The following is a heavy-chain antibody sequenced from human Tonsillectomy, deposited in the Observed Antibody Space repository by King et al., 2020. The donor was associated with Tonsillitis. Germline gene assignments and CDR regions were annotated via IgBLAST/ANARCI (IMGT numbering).Heavy chain of an antibody. V-gene: IGHV4-59*01. CDR2: IYYSGST. CDR1: GGSISSYY. D-gene: IGHD5-12*01. Sequence: VQLQESGPGLVKPSETLSLNCTVTGGSISSYYWSWIRQPPGKGLEWIGYIYYSGSTNYNPSLKGRVTISVDTSKNQFSLKLSSVTAADTAVYYCARENGGYHRHFEYWGQGTLVTVP. J-gene: IGHJ4*02. CDR3: ARENGGYHRHFEY.